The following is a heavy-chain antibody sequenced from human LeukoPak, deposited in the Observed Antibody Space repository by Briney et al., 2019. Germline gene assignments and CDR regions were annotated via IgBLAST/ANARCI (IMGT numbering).Heavy chain of an antibody. Sequence: GGSLRLSCAASGFTFSSYGMHWVRQAPGKGLEWVAAIWYDGSNKYYADSVKGRFTISRDNSKNTLYLQMNSLRAEDTAVYYCARDAAHTVTTYPRYWGQGTLVTVSS. CDR1: GFTFSSYG. D-gene: IGHD4-17*01. CDR3: ARDAAHTVTTYPRY. J-gene: IGHJ4*02. V-gene: IGHV3-33*01. CDR2: IWYDGSNK.